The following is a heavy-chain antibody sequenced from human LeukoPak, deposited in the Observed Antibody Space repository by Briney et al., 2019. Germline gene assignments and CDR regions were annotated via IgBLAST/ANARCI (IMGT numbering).Heavy chain of an antibody. CDR3: ARAVGWQWLVRIDY. J-gene: IGHJ4*02. CDR2: IYHSGST. D-gene: IGHD6-19*01. V-gene: IGHV4-4*02. Sequence: PSGTLSLTCAVSGGSISSYNWWSWVRQPPGKGLEWIGEIYHSGSTNYNPSLKSRVTISVDTSKNQFSLKLSSVTAADTAVYYCARAVGWQWLVRIDYWGQGTLVTVSS. CDR1: GGSISSYNW.